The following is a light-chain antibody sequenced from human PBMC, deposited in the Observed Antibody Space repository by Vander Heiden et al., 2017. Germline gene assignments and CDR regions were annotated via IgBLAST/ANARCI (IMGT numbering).Light chain of an antibody. V-gene: IGKV2-30*01. J-gene: IGKJ2*01. Sequence: DAVRTQSPLSLPVTLGQPASISCRSSQSLVYSDGNTYLNWFHQRPGQSPRRLIYKVSNRDSGVPDRFSGSVSGTDFLLRISRVEAEDVGVYYCMQGTHWPYTFGQGTNLEIK. CDR1: QSLVYSDGNTY. CDR2: KVS. CDR3: MQGTHWPYT.